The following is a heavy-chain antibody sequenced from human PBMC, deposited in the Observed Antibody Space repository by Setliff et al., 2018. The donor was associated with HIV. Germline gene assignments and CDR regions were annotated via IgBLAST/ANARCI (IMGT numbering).Heavy chain of an antibody. J-gene: IGHJ3*02. Sequence: ASVKVSCKAFGYTFTSYFLHWVRQAPGQGLEWLGIIDPNGGATNNAQKLQGRLTVTTDTYTGTLYMELSNLRSDDSAVYYCARAGGGATDQAFDIWGQGTMVTVSS. D-gene: IGHD2-2*01. CDR2: IDPNGGAT. V-gene: IGHV1-46*01. CDR1: GYTFTSYF. CDR3: ARAGGGATDQAFDI.